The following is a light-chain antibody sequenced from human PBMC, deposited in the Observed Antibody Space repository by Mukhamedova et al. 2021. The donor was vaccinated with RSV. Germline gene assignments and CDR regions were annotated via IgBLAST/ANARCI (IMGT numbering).Light chain of an antibody. CDR2: SAS. J-gene: IGKJ4*01. V-gene: IGKV1-12*01. CDR3: QQVNCFPLX. Sequence: WYQRRVHGKAPNLLIYSASRLESGVPSRFSGSGSGTDFTLTISSLQPEDFATYYCQQVNCFPLXFGLWT.